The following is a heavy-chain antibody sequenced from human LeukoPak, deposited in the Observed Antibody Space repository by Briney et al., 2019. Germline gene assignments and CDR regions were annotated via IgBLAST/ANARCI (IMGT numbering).Heavy chain of an antibody. J-gene: IGHJ4*02. Sequence: PSQTLSLTCTVSGDSISSGDYYWTWIRQHPGKGLEWIGCIYYSGSPYYNLSLKSRVIISADTSKTHFSLKLSSVTAADTAVYYCARVREATIAPFFDYWGQGILVTVSS. V-gene: IGHV4-31*03. CDR3: ARVREATIAPFFDY. D-gene: IGHD6-13*01. CDR2: IYYSGSP. CDR1: GDSISSGDYY.